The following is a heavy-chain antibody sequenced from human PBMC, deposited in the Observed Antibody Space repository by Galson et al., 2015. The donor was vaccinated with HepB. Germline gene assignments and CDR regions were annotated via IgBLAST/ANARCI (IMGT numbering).Heavy chain of an antibody. J-gene: IGHJ1*01. CDR3: ARGYYYDSSGYYYAEYFQH. Sequence: SLRLSCAASGFTFSSYAMHWVRQAPGKGLEWVAVISYDGSNKYYADSVKGRFTISRDNSKSTLYLQMNSLRAEDMAVYYCARGYYYDSSGYYYAEYFQHWGQGTLVTVSS. D-gene: IGHD3-22*01. V-gene: IGHV3-30*04. CDR1: GFTFSSYA. CDR2: ISYDGSNK.